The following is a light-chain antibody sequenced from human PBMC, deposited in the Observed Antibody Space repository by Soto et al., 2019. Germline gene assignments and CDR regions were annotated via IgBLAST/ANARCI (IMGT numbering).Light chain of an antibody. V-gene: IGLV2-8*01. J-gene: IGLJ1*01. CDR1: SSDVGNYNL. CDR2: EVT. Sequence: QSALTQPPSASGSPGQSVTISCTGTSSDVGNYNLVSWYQQHPGQAPKLMIYEVTVRPSGVPDRFSGSKSGNTASLTVYGLQAEDEADYYCPSFAGNNNFYVFGTGTKVTVL. CDR3: PSFAGNNNFYV.